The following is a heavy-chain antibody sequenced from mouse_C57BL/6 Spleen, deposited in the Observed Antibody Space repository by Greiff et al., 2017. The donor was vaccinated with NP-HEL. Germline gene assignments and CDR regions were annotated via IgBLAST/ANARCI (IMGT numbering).Heavy chain of an antibody. CDR3: ARKTFSYWYFDV. V-gene: IGHV5-17*01. Sequence: DVKLVESGGGLVKPGGSLKLSCAASGFTFSDYGMHWVRQAPEKGLEWVAYISSGSSTIYYADTVKGRFTISRDNAKNTLFLQMTSLRSEDTAMYYCARKTFSYWYFDVWGTGTTVTVSS. CDR1: GFTFSDYG. CDR2: ISSGSSTI. J-gene: IGHJ1*03.